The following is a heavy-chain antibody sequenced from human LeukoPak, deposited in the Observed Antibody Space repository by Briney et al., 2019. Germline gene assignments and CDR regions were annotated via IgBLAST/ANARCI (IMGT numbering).Heavy chain of an antibody. CDR3: ARDYDFWSGYSYAMNV. D-gene: IGHD3-3*01. Sequence: PSETLSLTCTVSGSTINSYYWSWFRQPAGKGLEWIGRIHPSGTTNYNPSLKSRVTMSVDTSKNQFSLKLTSVTAADTAVYYCARDYDFWSGYSYAMNVWGRGTTVTVSS. J-gene: IGHJ6*04. V-gene: IGHV4-4*07. CDR1: GSTINSYY. CDR2: IHPSGTT.